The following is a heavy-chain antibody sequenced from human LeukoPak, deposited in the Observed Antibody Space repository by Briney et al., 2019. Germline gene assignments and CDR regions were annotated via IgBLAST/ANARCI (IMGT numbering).Heavy chain of an antibody. Sequence: SETLSLTCTVSGGSISSSSYYWGWIRQPPGKGLEWIGSIYYSGSTYCNPSLKSRVTISVDTSKNQFSLKLSSVTAADTAVYYCARDLRYYGSGSYYGPDWFDPWGQGTLVTVSS. V-gene: IGHV4-39*07. J-gene: IGHJ5*02. D-gene: IGHD3-10*01. CDR1: GGSISSSSYY. CDR3: ARDLRYYGSGSYYGPDWFDP. CDR2: IYYSGST.